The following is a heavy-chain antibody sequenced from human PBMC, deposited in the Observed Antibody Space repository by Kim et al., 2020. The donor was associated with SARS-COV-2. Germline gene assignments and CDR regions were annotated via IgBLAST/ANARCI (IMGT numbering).Heavy chain of an antibody. CDR3: ARGVPFDY. CDR2: SSYI. J-gene: IGHJ4*02. V-gene: IGHV3-21*01. D-gene: IGHD2-2*01. Sequence: SSYIYYADSVKGRFTISRDNAKNSLYLQMNSLRAEDTAVYYCARGVPFDYWGQGTLVTVSS.